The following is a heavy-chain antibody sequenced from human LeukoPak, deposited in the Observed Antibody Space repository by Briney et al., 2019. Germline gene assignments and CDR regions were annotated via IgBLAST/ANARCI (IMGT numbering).Heavy chain of an antibody. CDR2: IRDTAIGT. CDR3: AKHFGTNSGSSGLF. V-gene: IGHV3-23*01. Sequence: PGGSLRLSCAASGFTFSSYGMSWVRQGPGKGLEWISDIRDTAIGTYYADTVRGRFTISRDNFKNTLYLQMNSLRAEDTAVYYCAKHFGTNSGSSGLFWGQGTLVTVSS. D-gene: IGHD3/OR15-3a*01. CDR1: GFTFSSYG. J-gene: IGHJ4*02.